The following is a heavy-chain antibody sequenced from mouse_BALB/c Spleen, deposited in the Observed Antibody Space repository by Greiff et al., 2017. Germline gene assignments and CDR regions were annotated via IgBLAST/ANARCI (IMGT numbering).Heavy chain of an antibody. CDR2: ISSGSSTI. CDR1: GFTFSSFG. CDR3: ARWGSSYEDYAMDY. V-gene: IGHV5-17*02. J-gene: IGHJ4*01. D-gene: IGHD1-1*01. Sequence: EVKVVESGGGLVQPGGSRKLSCAASGFTFSSFGMHWVRQAPEKGLEWVAYISSGSSTIYYADTMKGRFTISRDNPKNTLFLQMTSLRSEDTAMYYCARWGSSYEDYAMDYWGQGTSVTVSS.